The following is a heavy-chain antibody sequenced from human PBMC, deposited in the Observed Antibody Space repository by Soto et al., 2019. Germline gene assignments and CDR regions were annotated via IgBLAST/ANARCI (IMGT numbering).Heavy chain of an antibody. CDR2: INHSGST. D-gene: IGHD3-3*01. J-gene: IGHJ4*02. Sequence: QVQLQQWGAGLLKPSETLSLTCAVYGGSFSGYYWSWIRQPPGKGLEWIGEINHSGSTNYNPSLKSRVTISVDTSKIQCSLKLISVTAADTAVYYCARERRITIFTTRDYYFDYWGQGTLVTVSS. CDR1: GGSFSGYY. CDR3: ARERRITIFTTRDYYFDY. V-gene: IGHV4-34*01.